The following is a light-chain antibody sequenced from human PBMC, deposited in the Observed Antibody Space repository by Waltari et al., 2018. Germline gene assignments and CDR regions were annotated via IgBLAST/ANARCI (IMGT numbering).Light chain of an antibody. CDR2: KAS. CDR1: QSISSW. CDR3: QQYNSFRT. V-gene: IGKV1-5*03. J-gene: IGKJ2*01. Sequence: DIQMTQSPSTLSASVGDRVPITCRASQSISSWLAWYQQKPGKAPKLLIYKASSLESGVPSRFSGSGSGTEFTLTISSLQPDDFATYYCQQYNSFRTFGQGTKLEIK.